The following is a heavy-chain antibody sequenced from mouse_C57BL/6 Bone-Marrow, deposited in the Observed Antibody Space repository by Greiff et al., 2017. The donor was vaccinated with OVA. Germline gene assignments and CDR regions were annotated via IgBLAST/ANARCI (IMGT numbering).Heavy chain of an antibody. V-gene: IGHV5-6*01. CDR2: ISSGGSYT. CDR3: AQGDYWYFDV. Sequence: EVQVVESGGDLVKPGGSLKLSCAASGFTFSSYGMSWVRQTPDKRLEWVATISSGGSYTYYPDSVKGRFTISRDNAKNTLYLQMSSLKSEDTAMYYCAQGDYWYFDVWGTGTTVTVSS. CDR1: GFTFSSYG. J-gene: IGHJ1*03.